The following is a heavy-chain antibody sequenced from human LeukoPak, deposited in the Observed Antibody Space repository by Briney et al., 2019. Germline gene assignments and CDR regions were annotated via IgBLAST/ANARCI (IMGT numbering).Heavy chain of an antibody. J-gene: IGHJ4*02. CDR2: ISGSGGST. CDR1: GFTFSDYY. CDR3: AKPASSSWDFDY. Sequence: GGSLRLSCAASGFTFSDYYMSWIRQAPGKGLEWVSAISGSGGSTYYADSVKGRFTISRDNSKNTLYLQMNSLRAEDTAVYYCAKPASSSWDFDYWGQGTLVTVSS. D-gene: IGHD6-13*01. V-gene: IGHV3-23*01.